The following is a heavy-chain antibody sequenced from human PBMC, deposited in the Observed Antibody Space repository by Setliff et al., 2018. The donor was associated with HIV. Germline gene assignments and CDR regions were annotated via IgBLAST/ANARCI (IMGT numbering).Heavy chain of an antibody. CDR2: ISPTGNT. V-gene: IGHV4-4*09. CDR1: GASISSYY. Sequence: PSETLSLTCSVSGASISSYYWSWIRQPPGKGLEWIGYISPTGNTNYNPSLKSRVTISTDTSKNHFSLNLKSVTAADTAIYYCARGLTAPAAAGSWGQGMLVTVSS. D-gene: IGHD6-13*01. J-gene: IGHJ5*02. CDR3: ARGLTAPAAAGS.